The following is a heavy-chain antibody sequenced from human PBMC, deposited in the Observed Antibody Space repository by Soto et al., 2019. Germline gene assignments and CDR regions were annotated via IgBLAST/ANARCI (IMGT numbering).Heavy chain of an antibody. J-gene: IGHJ4*02. CDR1: GGSFTSNNW. CDR2: IYRTGST. Sequence: SETLSLTCAVSGGSFTSNNWWTWVRQPPGQRLEWIGAIYRTGSTNYNPSLKSRVTISLDKSENQFSLKVTSLTAADTALYYCASREPVTRVEYWGQGTLVNVSS. D-gene: IGHD4-4*01. CDR3: ASREPVTRVEY. V-gene: IGHV4-4*02.